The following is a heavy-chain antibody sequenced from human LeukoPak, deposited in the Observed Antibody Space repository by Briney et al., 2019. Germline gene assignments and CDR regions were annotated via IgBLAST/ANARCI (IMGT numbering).Heavy chain of an antibody. CDR1: GYTFTSYA. D-gene: IGHD3-9*01. CDR2: INAGNGNT. Sequence: GASVKVSCKASGYTFTSYAMHWVRQAPGQRLERMGWINAGNGNTKYSQKFQGRVTITRDTSASTAYMELSSLRSEDTAVYYCARAIDILTGSPFDYWGQGTLVTVSS. J-gene: IGHJ4*02. CDR3: ARAIDILTGSPFDY. V-gene: IGHV1-3*01.